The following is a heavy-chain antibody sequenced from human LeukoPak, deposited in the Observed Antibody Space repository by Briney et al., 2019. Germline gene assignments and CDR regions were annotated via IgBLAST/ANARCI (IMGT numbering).Heavy chain of an antibody. D-gene: IGHD2/OR15-2a*01. Sequence: SETLSLTCGVSGDSISSGGNSWSWIRQPPGKGLEWIGHIFYNGNTYNNPSLKSRSIISLDTSKNQFSLKLSSVTAADTAVYYCARSSLFYDDAFDVWGQGTMVTVSS. CDR2: IFYNGNT. CDR1: GDSISSGGNS. CDR3: ARSSLFYDDAFDV. V-gene: IGHV4-30-4*07. J-gene: IGHJ3*01.